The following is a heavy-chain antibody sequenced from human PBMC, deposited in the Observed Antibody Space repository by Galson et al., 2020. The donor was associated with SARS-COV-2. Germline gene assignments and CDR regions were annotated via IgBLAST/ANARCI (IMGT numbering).Heavy chain of an antibody. J-gene: IGHJ4*02. Sequence: GQSLKISCAASGFTFSSYGMHWVRQAPGKGLEWVAVIWYDGSNKYYADSVKGRFTISRDNSKNTLFLQMSSLRVDDTAVYYCTVFAPPDYWGQGSLVAVSS. CDR1: GFTFSSYG. CDR2: IWYDGSNK. CDR3: TVFAPPDY. V-gene: IGHV3-33*01.